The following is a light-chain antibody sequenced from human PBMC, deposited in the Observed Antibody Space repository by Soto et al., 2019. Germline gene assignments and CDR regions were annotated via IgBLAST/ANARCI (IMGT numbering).Light chain of an antibody. J-gene: IGKJ4*01. CDR2: GTS. Sequence: IVLTHSPGTLSLSPGERATLSCRASQSVSSSFLAWYQQKPGQAPRLLIYGTSSRATGIPDRFSGSGSGTDFTLTISGLEPEDFAVYSCQQYGSSPNFGGGTKVDIK. CDR1: QSVSSSF. CDR3: QQYGSSPN. V-gene: IGKV3-20*01.